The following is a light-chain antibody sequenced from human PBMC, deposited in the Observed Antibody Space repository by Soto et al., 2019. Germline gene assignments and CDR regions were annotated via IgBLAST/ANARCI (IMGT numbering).Light chain of an antibody. CDR3: QQYQNWRT. J-gene: IGKJ1*01. CDR1: QSVSSN. CDR2: SAS. Sequence: EIVMTQSPATLSVSPGERATLSCRASQSVSSNLAWYQQKPGQAPRLLIYSASTRATGIPARFSGSGSGTEFTLTISSLQSEDFAVYYCQQYQNWRTFGQGTKVDIK. V-gene: IGKV3-15*01.